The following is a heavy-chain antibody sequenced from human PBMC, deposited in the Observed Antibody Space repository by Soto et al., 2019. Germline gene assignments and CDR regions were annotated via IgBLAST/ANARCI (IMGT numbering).Heavy chain of an antibody. CDR3: EREDYYDSSGDNWFDP. CDR1: GGSISSYY. CDR2: IYTSGST. J-gene: IGHJ5*02. D-gene: IGHD3-22*01. Sequence: SETLSLTCTVSGGSISSYYWSWIRQPAGKGLEWIGRIYTSGSTNYNPSLKSRVTMSVDTSKNQFSLKLSSVTAADTAVYYCEREDYYDSSGDNWFDPWGQGTLVTVSS. V-gene: IGHV4-4*07.